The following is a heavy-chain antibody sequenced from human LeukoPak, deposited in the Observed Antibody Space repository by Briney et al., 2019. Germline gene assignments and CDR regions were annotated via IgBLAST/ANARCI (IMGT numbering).Heavy chain of an antibody. CDR1: GYTFTGYY. Sequence: SVKVSCKASGYTFTGYYMHWVRQAPGQGLEWMGGIIPIFGTANYAQKFQGRVTITADKSTSTAYMELSSLRSEDTAVYYCANSLTGYWGQGTLVTVSS. V-gene: IGHV1-69*06. J-gene: IGHJ4*02. CDR2: IIPIFGTA. D-gene: IGHD6-13*01. CDR3: ANSLTGY.